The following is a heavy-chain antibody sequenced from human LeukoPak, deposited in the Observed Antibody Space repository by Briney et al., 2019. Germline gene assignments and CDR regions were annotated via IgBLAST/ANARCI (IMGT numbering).Heavy chain of an antibody. V-gene: IGHV3-7*03. CDR1: GFTFSSYW. Sequence: HPGGSLRLSCAASGFTFSSYWMSWVRQAPGKGLEWVANIKQDGSEKYYVDSVKGRFTISRDNAKNSLYLQMNSLRAEDTAVYYCARDGSAHSSGWYVADWGQGTLVTVSS. D-gene: IGHD6-19*01. J-gene: IGHJ4*02. CDR2: IKQDGSEK. CDR3: ARDGSAHSSGWYVAD.